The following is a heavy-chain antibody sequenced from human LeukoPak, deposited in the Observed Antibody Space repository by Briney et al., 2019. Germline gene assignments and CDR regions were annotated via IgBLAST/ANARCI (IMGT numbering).Heavy chain of an antibody. D-gene: IGHD5-18*01. CDR1: GFTFSSYA. Sequence: PGGSLTLSCAGSGFTFSSYAMNWVRQAPGKGLEWVSSLSDGGHSSFYADSVKGRFTIYRDDSQNILYLQMNNLSGDDTALYYCAFSPLGFNYGYAYWGQGTLVTVSS. J-gene: IGHJ4*02. V-gene: IGHV3-23*01. CDR2: LSDGGHSS. CDR3: AFSPLGFNYGYAY.